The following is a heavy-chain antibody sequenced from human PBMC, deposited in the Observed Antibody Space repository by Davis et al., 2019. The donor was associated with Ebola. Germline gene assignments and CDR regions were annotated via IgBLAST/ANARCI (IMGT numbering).Heavy chain of an antibody. CDR2: IYYSGST. J-gene: IGHJ2*01. CDR1: GGSISSSSYY. CDR3: ARSAMVRGYFDL. Sequence: MPSETLSLTCTVSGGSISSSSYYWGWIRQPPGKGLEWIGSIYYSGSTYYNPSLKSRVTISVDTSKNQFSLKLSSVTAADTAVYYCARSAMVRGYFDLWGRGTLVTVSS. D-gene: IGHD5-18*01. V-gene: IGHV4-39*01.